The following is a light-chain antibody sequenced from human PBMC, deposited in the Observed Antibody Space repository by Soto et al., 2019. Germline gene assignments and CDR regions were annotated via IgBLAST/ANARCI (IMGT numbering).Light chain of an antibody. V-gene: IGKV3-20*01. CDR1: QSFSSSY. Sequence: EIVLTQSPGTLSLSPGERATLSCRASQSFSSSYLALYQQKPGRSPSLLLCGGGTRVTGVPARFSGSGSGTDFTLTISIMQSEDDAISDCQRYDHGSPWTFGQGTKVDI. J-gene: IGKJ2*02. CDR3: QRYDHGSPWT. CDR2: GGG.